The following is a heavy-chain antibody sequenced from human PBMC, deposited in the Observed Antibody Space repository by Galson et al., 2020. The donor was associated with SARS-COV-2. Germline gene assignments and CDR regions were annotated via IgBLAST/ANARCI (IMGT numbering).Heavy chain of an antibody. CDR3: ATVPVKYYYDRDKGWHDYMGV. Sequence: ASEKVSCKVSGYTLTELSMHWVRQAPGNGLEWMGGFDPEDGETIYAQKFQGRVTMTQDTSTDTAYMELSSLRSEDTAEYYCATVPVKYYYDRDKGWHDYMGVWGKGTSVTVAS. V-gene: IGHV1-24*01. J-gene: IGHJ6*03. CDR2: FDPEDGET. D-gene: IGHD3-22*01. CDR1: GYTLTELS.